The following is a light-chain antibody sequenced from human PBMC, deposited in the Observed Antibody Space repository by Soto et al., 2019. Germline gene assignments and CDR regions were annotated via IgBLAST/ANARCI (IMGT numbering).Light chain of an antibody. V-gene: IGKV3-20*01. Sequence: EIVLTQSPGTLSLSPGERATLSCRASQSVSSNYLAWYQQKPGQAPRLLIYGASGRATGIPDRFSGSGSGTDFTLTISRLEPEDCAVYYCQQYGSSPYTFGQGTKLEIK. J-gene: IGKJ2*01. CDR1: QSVSSNY. CDR2: GAS. CDR3: QQYGSSPYT.